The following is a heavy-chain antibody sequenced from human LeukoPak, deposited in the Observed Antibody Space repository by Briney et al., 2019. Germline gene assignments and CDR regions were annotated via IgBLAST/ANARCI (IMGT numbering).Heavy chain of an antibody. Sequence: GGSLRLSCAASGFTFSSYAMHWVRQAPGKGLEWVANIKQDGSEKYYVDSVKGRFTISRDNAKNSLYLQMNSLRAEDTAVYYCARGMGYYDFWSGYEDYWGQGTLVTVSS. CDR2: IKQDGSEK. D-gene: IGHD3-3*01. CDR3: ARGMGYYDFWSGYEDY. CDR1: GFTFSSYA. J-gene: IGHJ4*02. V-gene: IGHV3-7*01.